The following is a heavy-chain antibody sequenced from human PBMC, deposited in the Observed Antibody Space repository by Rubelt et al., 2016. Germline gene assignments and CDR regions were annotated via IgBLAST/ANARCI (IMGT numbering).Heavy chain of an antibody. D-gene: IGHD6-25*01. V-gene: IGHV4-39*07. CDR2: IYSSGST. CDR1: NGSISSRSYY. J-gene: IGHJ5*02. CDR3: ARDPCGYGWFDP. Sequence: QLQLQESGPGLVKPSETLSLTCTVSNGSISSRSYYWGWIRQPPGKGLEWIGSIYSSGSTYYNPSLKSRVTISLDTSQNQFPLKRTPVTAADRAVYYCARDPCGYGWFDPWGQGTLGSVSS.